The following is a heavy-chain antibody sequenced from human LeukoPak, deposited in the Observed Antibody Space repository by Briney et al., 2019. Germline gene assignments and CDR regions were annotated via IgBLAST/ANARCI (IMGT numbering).Heavy chain of an antibody. V-gene: IGHV3-7*01. CDR3: ASPVAVVSSSFRNQFDP. D-gene: IGHD6-19*01. Sequence: GGSLRLSCEASGFTFSRYWMSWVRQVPGKGLEWVAGIKQDGSEKYYVYSVKGRFTISRDNAKNSLYLQMNSLRPEDTAVYCCASPVAVVSSSFRNQFDPWGQGTLVTVAS. J-gene: IGHJ5*02. CDR1: GFTFSRYW. CDR2: IKQDGSEK.